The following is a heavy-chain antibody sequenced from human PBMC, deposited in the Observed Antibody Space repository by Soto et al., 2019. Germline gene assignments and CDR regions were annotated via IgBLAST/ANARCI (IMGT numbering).Heavy chain of an antibody. CDR2: ISSSSAYI. V-gene: IGHV3-21*01. CDR1: GFTFSSYS. D-gene: IGHD4-17*01. J-gene: IGHJ5*02. CDR3: ARGPSTSPYNQFDP. Sequence: GGSLRLSCAASGFTFSSYSMDWVRQAPGKGLEWVSSISSSSAYIYYADSVKGRFTISRDNPKNSLSLQMDSLRAEDTAVYYCARGPSTSPYNQFDPWGQGTPVTVSS.